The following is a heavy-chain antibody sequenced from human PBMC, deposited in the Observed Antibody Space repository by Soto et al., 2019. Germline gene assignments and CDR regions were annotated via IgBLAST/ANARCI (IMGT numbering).Heavy chain of an antibody. J-gene: IGHJ4*02. V-gene: IGHV1-46*01. CDR3: GAKPAGARIPNFDY. Sequence: ASVKVSCKASGYTFTSYYMHWVRQAPGQGLEWMGIINPSGGSTSYAQKFQGRVTMTRDTSTSTVYMELSSLRSEDTAQYYCGAKPAGARIPNFDYGGRGTLVTVSS. D-gene: IGHD2-15*01. CDR2: INPSGGST. CDR1: GYTFTSYY.